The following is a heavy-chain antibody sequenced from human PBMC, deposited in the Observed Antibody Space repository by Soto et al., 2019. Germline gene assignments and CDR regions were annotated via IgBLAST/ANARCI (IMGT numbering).Heavy chain of an antibody. CDR1: GGSFSGYY. J-gene: IGHJ5*02. CDR2: INHSGST. CDR3: ARGWYDFWSGDTFNWFDP. D-gene: IGHD3-3*01. V-gene: IGHV4-34*01. Sequence: SSETLSLTCAVYGGSFSGYYWSWIRQPPGKGLEWIGEINHSGSTNYNPSLKSRVTISVDTSKNQFSLKLSSVTAADTAVYYCARGWYDFWSGDTFNWFDPWGQGTLVTVSS.